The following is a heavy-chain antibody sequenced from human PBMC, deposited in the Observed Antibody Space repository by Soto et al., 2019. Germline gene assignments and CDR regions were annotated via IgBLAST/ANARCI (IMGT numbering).Heavy chain of an antibody. CDR3: ARRRYGDYASYYFDY. CDR1: GFSLRTGGAG. D-gene: IGHD4-17*01. Sequence: QITLKESGPTLVKPTQTLTLTCTFSGFSLRTGGAGVGWLRQPPGKAPEWLALIYWDDDKRYSPSLKSRLAITKDPSKNEPVLTMTNKDPVDTATYYCARRRYGDYASYYFDYGGQGTLVTVSS. V-gene: IGHV2-5*02. CDR2: IYWDDDK. J-gene: IGHJ4*02.